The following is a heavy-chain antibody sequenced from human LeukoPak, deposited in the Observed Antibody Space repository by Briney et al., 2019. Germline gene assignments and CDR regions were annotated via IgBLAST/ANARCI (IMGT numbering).Heavy chain of an antibody. J-gene: IGHJ4*02. D-gene: IGHD2-21*01. CDR1: GFTFSSYE. CDR2: ISSSGSTI. CDR3: ARDTYIGRFDY. V-gene: IGHV3-48*03. Sequence: GGSLRLSCAASGFTFSSYEMNWVRQAPGKGLEWVSYISSSGSTIYYADSVKGRFTISRDNAKNSLYLQMNSLRAEDTAVYYCARDTYIGRFDYWGQGTLVTVSS.